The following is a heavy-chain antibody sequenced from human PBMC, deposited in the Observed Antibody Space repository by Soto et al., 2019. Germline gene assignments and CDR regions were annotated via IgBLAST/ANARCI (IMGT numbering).Heavy chain of an antibody. V-gene: IGHV4-31*11. CDR3: ARGTYFHDRGGYPRCYFDT. CDR2: IYHSGST. Sequence: QVQLQESGPGLVKPSQTLSLTCAVSGGSISSGNYYWSWIRQHPGKGLEWIGYIYHSGSTYHNPSLKSRVSISVDTSKNQFSLKLSSVTAADTAVYYCARGTYFHDRGGYPRCYFDTWGQGTLVTVSS. CDR1: GGSISSGNYY. J-gene: IGHJ4*02. D-gene: IGHD3-22*01.